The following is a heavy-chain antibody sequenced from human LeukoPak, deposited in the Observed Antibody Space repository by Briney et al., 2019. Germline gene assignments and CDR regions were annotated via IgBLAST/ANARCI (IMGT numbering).Heavy chain of an antibody. V-gene: IGHV4-30-4*01. J-gene: IGHJ6*02. CDR1: GGSISSGDYY. CDR3: ARDFKTYYYYGMDV. Sequence: PSETLSLTCTVSGGSISSGDYYWSWIRQPPGKGLEWIGYIYYSGSTYYNPSLKSRVTISVDTSKNQFSLKLSSVTAADTAVCYCARDFKTYYYYGMDVWGQGTTVTVSS. CDR2: IYYSGST.